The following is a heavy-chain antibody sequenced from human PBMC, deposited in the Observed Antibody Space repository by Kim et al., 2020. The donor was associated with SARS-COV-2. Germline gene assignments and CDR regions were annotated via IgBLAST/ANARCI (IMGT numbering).Heavy chain of an antibody. V-gene: IGHV3-30*18. CDR2: ISYDGSNK. CDR1: GFTFSSYG. J-gene: IGHJ6*02. Sequence: GGSLRLSCAASGFTFSSYGMHWVRQAPGKGLEWVAVISYDGSNKYYADSVKGRFTISRDNSKNTLYLQMNSLRAEDTAVYYCAKGPDYYDSSQLTWYYYYGMDVWGQGTTVTVSS. D-gene: IGHD3-22*01. CDR3: AKGPDYYDSSQLTWYYYYGMDV.